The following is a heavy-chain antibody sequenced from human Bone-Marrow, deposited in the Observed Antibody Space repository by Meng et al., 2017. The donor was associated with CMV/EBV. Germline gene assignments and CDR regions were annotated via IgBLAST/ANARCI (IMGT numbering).Heavy chain of an antibody. D-gene: IGHD2-2*01. V-gene: IGHV3-30*02. CDR1: GFSFNSYG. Sequence: GESLMFSCVTSGFSFNSYGMHWVRQAPGKGLEWVAFLQSDGDNEQYDASVKGRFTISRDSSRNTVSLQMNSLRSDDTAVYFCARDGPTAGITTCLFDHWGQGTLVTVSS. CDR3: ARDGPTAGITTCLFDH. CDR2: LQSDGDNE. J-gene: IGHJ5*02.